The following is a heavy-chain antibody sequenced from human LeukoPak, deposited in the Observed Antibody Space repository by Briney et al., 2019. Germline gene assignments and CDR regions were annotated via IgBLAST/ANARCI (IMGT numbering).Heavy chain of an antibody. D-gene: IGHD1-1*01. J-gene: IGHJ5*02. CDR2: VHLDGRT. CDR1: GGSVINTNW. V-gene: IGHV4-4*02. CDR3: ARGGSTRTNLNWVDP. Sequence: SETLSLTCGVSGGSVINTNWWTCVRQPPGKGLEWIGEVHLDGRTNYNPSLESRLTMSVDVSENQVSLKLSSVTAADTAVYYCARGGSTRTNLNWVDPWGQGTLVTVSS.